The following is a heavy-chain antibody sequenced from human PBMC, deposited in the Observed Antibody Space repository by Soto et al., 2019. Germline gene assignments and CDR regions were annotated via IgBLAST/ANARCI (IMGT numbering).Heavy chain of an antibody. J-gene: IGHJ4*02. D-gene: IGHD1-7*01. Sequence: QVQLQQWGAGLLKPSETLSLTCAVYGGSFSGYYWSWIRQPPGKGLEWIGEINHSGSTNYNPSLKSRVTISVDTSKNQLSLKLSSVTAADTAVYYCARGTGTMNWGQGTLVTVSS. CDR2: INHSGST. CDR1: GGSFSGYY. CDR3: ARGTGTMN. V-gene: IGHV4-34*01.